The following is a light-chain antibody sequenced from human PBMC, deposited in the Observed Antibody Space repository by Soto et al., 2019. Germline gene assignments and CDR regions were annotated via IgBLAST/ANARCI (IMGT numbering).Light chain of an antibody. CDR1: QSVSSN. V-gene: IGKV3-15*01. CDR3: QQYNNLPRP. CDR2: GAS. J-gene: IGKJ1*01. Sequence: EIVMTQSPATLSVSPGDRATLSCRASQSVSSNLAWYQQKPGQAPRLLIYGASTRATGIPARFSGSGSGTEFTLTISSLQSEDFAVYYCQQYNNLPRPFGQGTKVEIK.